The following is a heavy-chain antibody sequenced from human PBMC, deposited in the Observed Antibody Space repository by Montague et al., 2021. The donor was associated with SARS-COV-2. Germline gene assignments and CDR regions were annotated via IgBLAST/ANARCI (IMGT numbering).Heavy chain of an antibody. D-gene: IGHD2-15*01. J-gene: IGHJ3*02. V-gene: IGHV4-34*01. Sequence: SETLSLTCAVYGGSFSGYYWSWIRQPPGKGLEWIGEINHSGSTNYNPSLKSRVTISVDTSKNQFSLELSSVTAADTAVYYCARARPSVVVVAATAFDIWGQGTMVTVSS. CDR3: ARARPSVVVVAATAFDI. CDR2: INHSGST. CDR1: GGSFSGYY.